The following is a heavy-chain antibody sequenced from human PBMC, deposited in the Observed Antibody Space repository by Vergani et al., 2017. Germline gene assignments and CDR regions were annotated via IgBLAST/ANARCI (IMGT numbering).Heavy chain of an antibody. D-gene: IGHD3-9*01. Sequence: QVALQESGPGLVRPSETLSLTCTVSGGSLTPYYWSWIRQSPGKGLEWIGNIYFNGRTKYNPSLKSRVTISADTSKAQLSLRLTSMSAADTAVYYCVRDTRRYFLDSIDGGDSDSPPFVPAVWGLGRLVIVSS. V-gene: IGHV4-59*01. CDR3: VRDTRRYFLDSIDGGDSDSPPFVPAV. J-gene: IGHJ3*01. CDR1: GGSLTPYY. CDR2: IYFNGRT.